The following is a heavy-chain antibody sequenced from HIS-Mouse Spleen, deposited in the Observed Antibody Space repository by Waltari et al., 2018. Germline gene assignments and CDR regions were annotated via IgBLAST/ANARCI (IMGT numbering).Heavy chain of an antibody. Sequence: QLQLQESGPGLVKPSETLSLTCTVSGGSISSSRYYWVWIRQPPGKGLVWIGSIYYSGSTYYNPSLKSRVTISVDTSKNQFSLKLSSVTAADTAVYYCAREIPYSSSWYDWYFDLWGRGTLVTVSS. CDR3: AREIPYSSSWYDWYFDL. V-gene: IGHV4-39*07. D-gene: IGHD6-13*01. J-gene: IGHJ2*01. CDR2: IYYSGST. CDR1: GGSISSSRYY.